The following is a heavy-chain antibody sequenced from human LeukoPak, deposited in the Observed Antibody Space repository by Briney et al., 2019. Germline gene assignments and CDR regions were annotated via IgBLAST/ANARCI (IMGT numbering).Heavy chain of an antibody. J-gene: IGHJ6*03. Sequence: GESLKISCKGSGYSFTNYWIGWVRQMPGKGLEWMGMIYPGDSDTRYSPSFQGQVTISADKSITTAYLQWSSLKASDTAMYYCAVGRYCSRSSCPSNYYNYYMDVWGKGTTVTVSS. D-gene: IGHD2-2*01. CDR2: IYPGDSDT. CDR3: AVGRYCSRSSCPSNYYNYYMDV. CDR1: GYSFTNYW. V-gene: IGHV5-51*01.